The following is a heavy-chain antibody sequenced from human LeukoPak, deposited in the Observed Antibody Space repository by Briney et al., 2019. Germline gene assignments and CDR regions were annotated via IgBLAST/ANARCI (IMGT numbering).Heavy chain of an antibody. V-gene: IGHV3-7*01. Sequence: GGSLRLSCAASGFTFSSYAMSWVRQAPGKGLEWVANINQDGSKKRYADSMKGRFTISRDNAKESLYLQLNSLRAEDTAVYYCAKWGPYCVGDYCPALDSWGPGTLVTVSS. D-gene: IGHD2-21*02. CDR3: AKWGPYCVGDYCPALDS. CDR1: GFTFSSYA. J-gene: IGHJ4*02. CDR2: INQDGSKK.